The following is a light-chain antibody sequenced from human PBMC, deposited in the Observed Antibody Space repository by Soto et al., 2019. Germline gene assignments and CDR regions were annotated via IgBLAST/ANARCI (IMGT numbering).Light chain of an antibody. CDR2: GNN. Sequence: QSVLTQPPSVSGAPGQTVTISCTGTASSIAARYDVHWYQQIPGKAPKLLIYGNNNRPSGVPDRFSASKSGISASLAITGLQADDEADYYCQSYDNSLNEWVFGGGTKVTVL. V-gene: IGLV1-40*01. J-gene: IGLJ3*02. CDR1: ASSIAARYD. CDR3: QSYDNSLNEWV.